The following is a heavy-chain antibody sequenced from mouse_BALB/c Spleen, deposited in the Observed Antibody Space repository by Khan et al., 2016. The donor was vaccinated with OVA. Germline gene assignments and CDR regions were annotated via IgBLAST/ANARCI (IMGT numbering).Heavy chain of an antibody. CDR2: INTYTGEP. D-gene: IGHD2-14*01. CDR1: GFTFTNYG. V-gene: IGHV9-3-1*01. CDR3: ARVGYNGTMDC. Sequence: LVESGPDLKKPGETVQISCKASGFTFTNYGMNWVKQAPGKGLKWMGWINTYTGEPTFADDFKGRFAFSLETPASTAYLQINSLKNEDTATYFCARVGYNGTMDCWGQGTSVTVSS. J-gene: IGHJ4*01.